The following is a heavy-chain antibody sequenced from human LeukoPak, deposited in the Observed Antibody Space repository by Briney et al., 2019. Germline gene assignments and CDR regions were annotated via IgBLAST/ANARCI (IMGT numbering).Heavy chain of an antibody. Sequence: PGGSLRLSCGASGFTFSSYWMHWVRQAPGKGLVWVSRINSDGSSTSYADSVKGRFTISRDNAKNTLYLQMNSLRAEDTAAYYCATGMTTVTTFYFDYWGQGTLVTVSS. D-gene: IGHD4-17*01. J-gene: IGHJ4*02. CDR3: ATGMTTVTTFYFDY. CDR2: INSDGSST. V-gene: IGHV3-74*01. CDR1: GFTFSSYW.